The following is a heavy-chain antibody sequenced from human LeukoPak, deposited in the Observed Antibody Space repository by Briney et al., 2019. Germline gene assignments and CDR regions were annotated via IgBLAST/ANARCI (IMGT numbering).Heavy chain of an antibody. CDR1: GYTFTGKY. CDR2: INPNSGDT. Sequence: GASVKVSCKASGYTFTGKYMHWVRQAPGQGLEWMGWINPNSGDTKYAQKFQGRVAMTRDTSISTAYMELSRLKPDDTAEYFCARGGGSSWFDFWGQGTLVTVSS. D-gene: IGHD3-10*01. CDR3: ARGGGSSWFDF. J-gene: IGHJ5*01. V-gene: IGHV1-2*02.